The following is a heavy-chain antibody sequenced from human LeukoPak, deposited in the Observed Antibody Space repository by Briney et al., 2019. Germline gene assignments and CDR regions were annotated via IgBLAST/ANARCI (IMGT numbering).Heavy chain of an antibody. CDR1: GFTFSSYA. J-gene: IGHJ4*02. Sequence: PGGSLRLSCAASGFTFSSYAMSWVRQAPGKGLEWVSAISGSGGSTYYADSVKGRFTISRDNSKNTLYLQMNSLRAEDTAVYYCAKDSHWSGGSCYSNFDYWGQGTLVTVSS. D-gene: IGHD2-15*01. V-gene: IGHV3-23*01. CDR3: AKDSHWSGGSCYSNFDY. CDR2: ISGSGGST.